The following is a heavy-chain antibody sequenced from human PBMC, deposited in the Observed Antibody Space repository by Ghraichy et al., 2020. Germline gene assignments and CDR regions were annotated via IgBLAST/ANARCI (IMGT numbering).Heavy chain of an antibody. Sequence: GGSLRLSCAASGFTFSSYAMSWVRQAPGKGLEWVSAISGSGGSTNYADSVKGRFTISRDNSKNTLYLQMNSLRAEDTAVYYCAKDRGYSYGYGTSKEGAMDVWGKGTTVTVSS. D-gene: IGHD5-18*01. CDR2: ISGSGGST. V-gene: IGHV3-23*01. J-gene: IGHJ6*03. CDR3: AKDRGYSYGYGTSKEGAMDV. CDR1: GFTFSSYA.